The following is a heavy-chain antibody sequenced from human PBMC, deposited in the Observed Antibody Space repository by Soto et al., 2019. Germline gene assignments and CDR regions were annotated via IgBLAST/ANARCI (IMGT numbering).Heavy chain of an antibody. Sequence: GASVKVSCKASGYRFTTYGITWVRLAPGQGLEWLGGISTYNGNTDYAQNLQDRVTMTTETSTSTAYMEVTSLTSDDTAMYYCARLVGAFYYYYGMDVWGQGTTVTVSS. D-gene: IGHD1-26*01. CDR3: ARLVGAFYYYYGMDV. CDR2: ISTYNGNT. J-gene: IGHJ6*02. V-gene: IGHV1-18*04. CDR1: GYRFTTYG.